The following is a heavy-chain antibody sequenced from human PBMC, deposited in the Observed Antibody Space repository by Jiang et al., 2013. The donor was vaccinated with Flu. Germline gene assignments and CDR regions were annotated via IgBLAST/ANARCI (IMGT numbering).Heavy chain of an antibody. V-gene: IGHV1-69*01. Sequence: GAEVKKPGSSVKVSCKASGGAFSSYAISWVRQAPGQGLEWMGGIIPIFGTANYAQKFQGRVTITADESTSTAYMELSSLRSEDTAVYYCARGRLLNSDYYYGMDVWGQGTTVTVSS. CDR3: ARGRLLNSDYYYGMDV. CDR1: GGAFSSYA. CDR2: IIPIFGTA. J-gene: IGHJ6*02. D-gene: IGHD2-8*01.